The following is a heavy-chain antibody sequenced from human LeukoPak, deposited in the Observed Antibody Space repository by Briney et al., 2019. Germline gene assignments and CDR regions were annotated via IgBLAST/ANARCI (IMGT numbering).Heavy chain of an antibody. D-gene: IGHD6-13*01. CDR1: GGTFSSYA. CDR2: IIPILGIA. CDR3: ARDSAGTIRGND. V-gene: IGHV1-69*04. Sequence: EASVKVSCKASGGTFSSYAISWVRQAPGQGLEWMGRIIPILGIANYAQKFQGRVTITADKSTSTAYMELSSLRSEDTAVYYCARDSAGTIRGNDWGQGTLVTVSS. J-gene: IGHJ4*02.